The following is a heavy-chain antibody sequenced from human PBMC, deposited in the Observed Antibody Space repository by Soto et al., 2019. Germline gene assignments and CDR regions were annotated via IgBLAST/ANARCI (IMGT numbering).Heavy chain of an antibody. J-gene: IGHJ3*02. CDR1: GGSISSGGYY. V-gene: IGHV4-31*03. Sequence: QVQLQESGPGLVKPSQTLSLTCTVSGGSISSGGYYWSWIRQHPGKGLEWIGYIYYSGSTYYNPSLKSRVTISVDTSKNQFSLKLSSVTAADTAVYYCAREGKVGAITKGDAFDIWGQGTMVTVSS. D-gene: IGHD1-26*01. CDR2: IYYSGST. CDR3: AREGKVGAITKGDAFDI.